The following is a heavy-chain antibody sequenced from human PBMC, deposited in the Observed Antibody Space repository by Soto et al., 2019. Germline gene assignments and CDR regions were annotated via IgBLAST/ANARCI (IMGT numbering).Heavy chain of an antibody. Sequence: EVQLLESGGGLVQPGGSLRLSCAASGFAFSSFAMSWVRQAPGKGLEWVSSITDSGGSTFYADSVKGRLTVSSDNSKNTLYLQMNSLRAEDTAVYYCAKDGVMMTTIRGFFDYWGQGTLVTVSS. D-gene: IGHD2-21*02. J-gene: IGHJ4*02. CDR1: GFAFSSFA. V-gene: IGHV3-23*01. CDR3: AKDGVMMTTIRGFFDY. CDR2: ITDSGGST.